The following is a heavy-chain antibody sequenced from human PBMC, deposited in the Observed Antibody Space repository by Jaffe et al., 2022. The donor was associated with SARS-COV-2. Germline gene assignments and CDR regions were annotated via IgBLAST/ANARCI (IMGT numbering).Heavy chain of an antibody. D-gene: IGHD2-21*02. Sequence: QVQLEESGPGLVKPSETLSLTCTVSGDSITSDYWSWIRLPPGKGLEWIGYIHHSGKTNYSPSLKSRVTISVDTSKNQFSLNMYSVTAADTAVYYCAKLGPGRAVTARNYYYSMDVWGRGTTVIVSS. J-gene: IGHJ6*04. CDR2: IHHSGKT. CDR1: GDSITSDY. V-gene: IGHV4-59*01. CDR3: AKLGPGRAVTARNYYYSMDV.